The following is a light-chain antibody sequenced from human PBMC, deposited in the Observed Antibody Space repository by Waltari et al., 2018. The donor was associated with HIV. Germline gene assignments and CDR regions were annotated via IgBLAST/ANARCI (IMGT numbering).Light chain of an antibody. CDR3: SSYTSSSKV. J-gene: IGLJ1*01. V-gene: IGLV2-14*01. CDR1: SSAVGGYNY. Sequence: QSALTQPASVSGSPGQSITISCPGTSSAVGGYNYVSWYQQHPGKAPKLMIYEVSNRPSGVSNRFSGSKSGNTASLTISGLQAEDEADYYCSSYTSSSKVFGTGTKVTVL. CDR2: EVS.